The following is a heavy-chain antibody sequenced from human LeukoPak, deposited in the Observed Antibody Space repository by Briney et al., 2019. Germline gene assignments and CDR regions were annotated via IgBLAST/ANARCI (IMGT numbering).Heavy chain of an antibody. Sequence: GSLRLSCSASGFTFSSYAMHWVRQAPGKGLEYVSTISSNGGSTYYADSVKGRFTISRDNSKNTLYLQMSSLRAEDTAVYYCVKGLTYYYGSGSYPFDYWGQGTLVTVSS. V-gene: IGHV3-64D*06. CDR3: VKGLTYYYGSGSYPFDY. J-gene: IGHJ4*02. D-gene: IGHD3-10*01. CDR1: GFTFSSYA. CDR2: ISSNGGST.